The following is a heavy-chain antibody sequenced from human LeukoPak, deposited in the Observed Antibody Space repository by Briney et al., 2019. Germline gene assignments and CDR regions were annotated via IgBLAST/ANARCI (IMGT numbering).Heavy chain of an antibody. V-gene: IGHV1-69*05. CDR1: GGTFSSYA. D-gene: IGHD6-19*01. CDR3: ARDSELFPIAVAAKREYFQH. J-gene: IGHJ1*01. Sequence: SVKVSCKASGGTFSSYAISWVRQAPGQGLEWVGGIIPIFGTANYAQKFQGRVTITTDESTSTAYMELSSLRSEDTAVYYCARDSELFPIAVAAKREYFQHWGQGTLVTVSS. CDR2: IIPIFGTA.